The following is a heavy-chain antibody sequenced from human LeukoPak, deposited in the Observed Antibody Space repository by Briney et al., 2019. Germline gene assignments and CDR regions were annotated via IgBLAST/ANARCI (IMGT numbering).Heavy chain of an antibody. CDR3: TRLVGDTGVYYYVQ. J-gene: IGHJ4*02. CDR1: GFTFSGSA. CDR2: IRSKANSYAT. Sequence: GGSLKLSCAASGFTFSGSALHWVRQASGKGLEWVGRIRSKANSYATAYAASVNGGFTISRDDSKNTAYLQMNSLKTEDTAVYYCTRLVGDTGVYYYVQWGQGTLVTVSS. V-gene: IGHV3-73*01. D-gene: IGHD3-22*01.